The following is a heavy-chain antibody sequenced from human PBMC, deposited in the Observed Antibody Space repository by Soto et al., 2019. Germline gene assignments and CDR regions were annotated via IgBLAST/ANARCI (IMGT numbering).Heavy chain of an antibody. J-gene: IGHJ3*02. D-gene: IGHD2-15*01. Sequence: EVQLVESGGGLVQPGGSLRLSCAASGFTFSSYDMHWVRQATGKGLEWVSAIGTAGDTYYPGSVKGRFTISRENAKNSLYLQMNSLRAGDTAVYYCARGGIGYCSGGSCLDAFDIGGQGTMVTVSS. CDR1: GFTFSSYD. CDR3: ARGGIGYCSGGSCLDAFDI. CDR2: IGTAGDT. V-gene: IGHV3-13*01.